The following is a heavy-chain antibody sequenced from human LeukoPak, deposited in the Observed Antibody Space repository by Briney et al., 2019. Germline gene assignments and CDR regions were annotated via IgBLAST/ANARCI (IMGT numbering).Heavy chain of an antibody. Sequence: SETLSLTCTVSGDSISSSTYYCGWVRQPPGKGLEWIGNIYYSGSTNYNPSLKSRVTISVDTSKNQFSLKLSSVTAADTAVYYCARDGFGDTMVRGVISDAFDIWGQGTMVTVSS. CDR2: IYYSGST. CDR3: ARDGFGDTMVRGVISDAFDI. D-gene: IGHD3-10*01. J-gene: IGHJ3*02. V-gene: IGHV4-39*07. CDR1: GDSISSSTYY.